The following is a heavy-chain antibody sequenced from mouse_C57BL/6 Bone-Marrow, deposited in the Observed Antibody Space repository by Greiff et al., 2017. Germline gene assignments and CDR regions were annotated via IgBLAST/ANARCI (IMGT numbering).Heavy chain of an antibody. J-gene: IGHJ2*01. V-gene: IGHV7-1*01. CDR3: ARDAGSNYPFDY. CDR2: SRNKANDYTT. Sequence: EVKLVESGGGLVQSGRSLRLSCATSGFTFSDFYMEWVRQAPGKGLEWIAASRNKANDYTTEYSASVKGRFIVSRDTSQSILYRQMNALRAEDTAMYYCARDAGSNYPFDYWGQGTTLTVSS. D-gene: IGHD2-5*01. CDR1: GFTFSDFY.